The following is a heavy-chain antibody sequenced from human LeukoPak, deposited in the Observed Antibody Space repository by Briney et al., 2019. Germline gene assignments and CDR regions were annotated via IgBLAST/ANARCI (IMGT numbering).Heavy chain of an antibody. V-gene: IGHV1-3*01. Sequence: ASVKVSCKASGYTFTSYAMHWVRQAPGQRLEWMGWINAGNGNTKYSQKFQGKVTITRDTSASTAYMGLSSLRSEDTAVYYCARDDGYCSSTSCYTMDYWGRGTLVTVSS. J-gene: IGHJ4*02. D-gene: IGHD2-2*02. CDR2: INAGNGNT. CDR1: GYTFTSYA. CDR3: ARDDGYCSSTSCYTMDY.